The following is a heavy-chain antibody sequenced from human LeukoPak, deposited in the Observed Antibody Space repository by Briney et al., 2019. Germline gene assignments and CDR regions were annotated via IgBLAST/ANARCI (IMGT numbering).Heavy chain of an antibody. D-gene: IGHD3-22*01. CDR3: ARAILDYYDSSGYSGWFDP. J-gene: IGHJ5*02. CDR1: GYTFTSYY. V-gene: IGHV1-46*01. Sequence: GASVKVSCKASGYTFTSYYMHWVRQAPGQGLEWMGIINPSGGSTSYAQKFQGRVTMTRDTSTSTVYMELSSLRSEDTAVYYCARAILDYYDSSGYSGWFDPWGQGTLVTVSS. CDR2: INPSGGST.